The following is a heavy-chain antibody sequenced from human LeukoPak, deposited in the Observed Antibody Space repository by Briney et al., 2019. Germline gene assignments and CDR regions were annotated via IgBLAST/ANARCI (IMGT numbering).Heavy chain of an antibody. J-gene: IGHJ4*02. CDR2: ISYDGRNI. V-gene: IGHV3-30*18. CDR1: GFIFDDYA. D-gene: IGHD2-2*01. CDR3: AKGPLRGTAAAIDY. Sequence: GGSLRLSCAASGFIFDDYAMHWVRQAPGKGLEWVAVISYDGRNIHYPDSVKGRFTISRDISTDTLWLQMDSLRTEDTAVYYCAKGPLRGTAAAIDYWGQGTLVTVSS.